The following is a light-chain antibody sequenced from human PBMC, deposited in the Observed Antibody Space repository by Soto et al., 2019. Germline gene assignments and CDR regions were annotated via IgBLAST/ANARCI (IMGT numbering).Light chain of an antibody. J-gene: IGKJ2*01. V-gene: IGKV1-39*01. CDR2: AAS. CDR1: QRISTY. Sequence: DIQMTQSPLSLSASVGDRVTITCRASQRISTYLKWYQQKPGKAPKLLIYAASSLQSGVPSRFSGSGSGTEFHLTIRSLQPEDFCTYYCQQSYSAPHTFGQGTKLEIK. CDR3: QQSYSAPHT.